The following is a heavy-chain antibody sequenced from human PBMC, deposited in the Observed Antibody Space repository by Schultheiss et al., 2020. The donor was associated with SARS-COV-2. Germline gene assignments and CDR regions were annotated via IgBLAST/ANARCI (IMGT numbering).Heavy chain of an antibody. D-gene: IGHD3-22*01. CDR1: GFTFSGYG. CDR2: ISYDGSKE. CDR3: ARVVISWFDP. J-gene: IGHJ5*02. Sequence: GGSLRLSCVASGFTFSGYGMHWVRQAPGKGLEWVAVISYDGSKEYYADSVKGRFTISRDNSRNTLYLQMTSLRAEDTAVYYCARVVISWFDPWGQGTLVTVSS. V-gene: IGHV3-33*01.